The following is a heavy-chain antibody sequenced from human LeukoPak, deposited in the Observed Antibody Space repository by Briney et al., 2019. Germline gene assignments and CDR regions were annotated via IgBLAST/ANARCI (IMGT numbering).Heavy chain of an antibody. CDR1: GFTFSSYA. Sequence: GGSLRLSCAASGFTFSSYAMSWVRQAPGKGLEWVSAISGSGGSTYYADSVKGRLTISRDNSKNTLYLQMNSLRAEDTAVYYCAKANMVRGVTLKFDYWGQGALVTVSS. V-gene: IGHV3-23*01. J-gene: IGHJ4*02. CDR2: ISGSGGST. D-gene: IGHD3-10*01. CDR3: AKANMVRGVTLKFDY.